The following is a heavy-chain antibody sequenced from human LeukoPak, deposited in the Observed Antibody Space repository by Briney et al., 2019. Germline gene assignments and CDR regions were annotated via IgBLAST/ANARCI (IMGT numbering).Heavy chain of an antibody. J-gene: IGHJ4*02. V-gene: IGHV1-69*04. CDR1: GGTFSSYA. CDR2: IIPILGIA. D-gene: IGHD3-10*01. CDR3: AMRITMVRGVIIGDY. Sequence: ASVKVSCKASGGTFSSYAISWVRQAPGQGLEWMGRIIPILGIANYAQKFQGRVTITADKSTSTAYMELSSLRSEDTAVYYCAMRITMVRGVIIGDYWGQGTLVTVSS.